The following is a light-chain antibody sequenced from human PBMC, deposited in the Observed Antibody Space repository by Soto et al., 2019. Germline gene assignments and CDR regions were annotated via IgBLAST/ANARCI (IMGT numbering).Light chain of an antibody. J-gene: IGKJ4*01. CDR2: AAS. V-gene: IGKV1-12*01. CDR1: QGISSW. Sequence: DIQMTQSPSSVSASVGDRVTITCRASQGISSWLAWYQRKPGKAPNLLIYAASSLQSGVPSRFSGSGSGTEFTLTISSLQPEVFATYYCQQANSFPLTFGGGTKVEIK. CDR3: QQANSFPLT.